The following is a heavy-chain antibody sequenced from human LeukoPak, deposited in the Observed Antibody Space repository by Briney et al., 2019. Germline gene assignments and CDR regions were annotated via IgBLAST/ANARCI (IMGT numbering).Heavy chain of an antibody. CDR1: GLPFYEFA. CDR2: ISWNSGTI. Sequence: GGSLRLSCAASGLPFYEFAMQCVGHAPGKDMEWVSYISWNSGTIDYADSVKGRFTISRDNARNSLYLQMNSLRAEDTALYYCVRESVIMGGTRAFDYWGQGTLVTVSS. J-gene: IGHJ4*02. D-gene: IGHD1-26*01. V-gene: IGHV3-9*01. CDR3: VRESVIMGGTRAFDY.